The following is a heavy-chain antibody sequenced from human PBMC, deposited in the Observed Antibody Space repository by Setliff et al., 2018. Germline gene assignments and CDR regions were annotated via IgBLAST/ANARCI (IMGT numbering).Heavy chain of an antibody. D-gene: IGHD6-6*01. J-gene: IGHJ6*03. CDR2: INPSSGGT. CDR3: ARAEYTSSSLYYYMDV. V-gene: IGHV1-2*06. Sequence: ASVKVSCKAFRYTFNDYYIHWVRQTPGQGLEWMGRINPSSGGTDDAQNFLGRVTMTRDTAISTAYMELSRLTSDDTAVYYCARAEYTSSSLYYYMDVWGKRTTVTVSS. CDR1: RYTFNDYY.